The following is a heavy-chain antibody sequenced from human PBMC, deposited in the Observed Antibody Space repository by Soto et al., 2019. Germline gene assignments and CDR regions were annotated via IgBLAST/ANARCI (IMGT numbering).Heavy chain of an antibody. V-gene: IGHV3-66*01. Sequence: EVQLVESGGGLVQPGGSLRLSCAASGFTVSSNYMSWVRQAPGKGLEWVSVIYSGGSTYYADSVKGRFTISRDNSKNTLYLQMNSLRAEDTAVYYCASGSSSSYYYYYMDVWGKGTTVTVSS. CDR3: ASGSSSSYYYYYMDV. J-gene: IGHJ6*03. CDR2: IYSGGST. CDR1: GFTVSSNY. D-gene: IGHD6-6*01.